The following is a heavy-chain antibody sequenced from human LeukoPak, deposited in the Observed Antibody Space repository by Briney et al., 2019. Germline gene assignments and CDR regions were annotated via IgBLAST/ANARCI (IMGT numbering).Heavy chain of an antibody. CDR3: ARGEQWLDY. D-gene: IGHD6-19*01. J-gene: IGHJ4*02. CDR2: IYYSGST. V-gene: IGHV4-59*01. Sequence: SETLSLTCTVSGDSISSYYWSWIRQPPGKGLEWIGYIYYSGSTNYNPSLKSRVTISVDTFKNQFSLKLSSVTAADTAVYYCARGEQWLDYWGQGTLVTVSS. CDR1: GDSISSYY.